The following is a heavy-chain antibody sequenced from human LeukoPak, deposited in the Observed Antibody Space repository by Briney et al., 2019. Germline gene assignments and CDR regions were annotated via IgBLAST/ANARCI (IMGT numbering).Heavy chain of an antibody. CDR1: GFTFSSYA. Sequence: PGGSLRLSCAASGFTFSSYAMHWVRQAPGKGLEWVAVISYDGSDIYYTDSVKGRFTISRDNSENTLYLQMDSLRAEDTAVYYCARPGYSYGGGFDPWGQGTLVTVSS. CDR2: ISYDGSDI. V-gene: IGHV3-30-3*01. J-gene: IGHJ5*02. CDR3: ARPGYSYGGGFDP. D-gene: IGHD5-18*01.